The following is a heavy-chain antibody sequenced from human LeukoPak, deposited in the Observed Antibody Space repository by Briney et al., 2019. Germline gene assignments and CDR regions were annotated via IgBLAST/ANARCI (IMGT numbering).Heavy chain of an antibody. CDR2: MSGSGGST. CDR3: AKARYMVGYCSSTSCFSFDY. D-gene: IGHD2-2*01. CDR1: GFIFSDYY. Sequence: GGSLRLSCAASGFIFSDYYMDWVRQAPGKGLEWVSGMSGSGGSTYYADSVKGRFTISRDNSKNTLYLQMNSLRAEDTAVYYCAKARYMVGYCSSTSCFSFDYWGQGTLVTVSS. V-gene: IGHV3-23*01. J-gene: IGHJ4*02.